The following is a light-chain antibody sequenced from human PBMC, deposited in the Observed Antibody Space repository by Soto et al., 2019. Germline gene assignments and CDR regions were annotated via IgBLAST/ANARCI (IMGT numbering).Light chain of an antibody. Sequence: EIVLTQSPGTLSLSPGERATLSCTASQNVNSNFFAWYQHQAGQAPRLLMYGVSSRATGSPDRFSGSGIWTKFTLTISRLEPEEFAVYYCQQYDSSPLTFGGGTKVDIK. CDR2: GVS. CDR3: QQYDSSPLT. CDR1: QNVNSNF. V-gene: IGKV3-20*01. J-gene: IGKJ4*01.